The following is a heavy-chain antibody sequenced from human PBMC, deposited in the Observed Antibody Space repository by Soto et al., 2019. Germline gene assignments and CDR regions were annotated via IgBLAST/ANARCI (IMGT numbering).Heavy chain of an antibody. V-gene: IGHV1-3*01. J-gene: IGHJ5*02. D-gene: IGHD3-22*01. CDR1: GYTFTSYA. CDR3: ARPNYYDNSGYPNWFDP. CDR2: INAGNGNT. Sequence: ASVKVSCKASGYTFTSYAIHWVRQAPGQRLEWMGWINAGNGNTKYSQKFQGRVTITRDTSASTAYMELSSLRSEDTAVYYCARPNYYDNSGYPNWFDPWGQGTLVTVSS.